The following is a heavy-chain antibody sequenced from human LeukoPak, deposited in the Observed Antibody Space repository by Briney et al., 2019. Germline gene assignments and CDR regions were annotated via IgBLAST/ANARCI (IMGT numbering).Heavy chain of an antibody. CDR2: IYSGGST. V-gene: IGHV3-53*01. Sequence: GGSLRLSCAASGFTVSSNYMSWVRQAPGKGLEWVSVIYSGGSTYYADSVKGRFTISRDNSKNTLYLQMNSLRAEDTAVYYCARSFVEWELHAFDIWGQGTMVTVSS. D-gene: IGHD1-26*01. CDR3: ARSFVEWELHAFDI. CDR1: GFTVSSNY. J-gene: IGHJ3*02.